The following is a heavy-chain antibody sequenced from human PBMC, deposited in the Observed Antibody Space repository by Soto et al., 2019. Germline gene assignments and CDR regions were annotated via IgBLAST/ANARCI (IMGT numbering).Heavy chain of an antibody. D-gene: IGHD3-9*01. J-gene: IGHJ6*03. Sequence: ASVKVSCKASGYTFTSYGISWVRQAPGQGLEWMGWINAYNGNTNYSQKLQGRVTITTDTSTSTAYMELSSLRSEDTAVYYCARANYDILTGYSYYYYYMDVWGKGTTVTVSS. CDR1: GYTFTSYG. CDR2: INAYNGNT. CDR3: ARANYDILTGYSYYYYYMDV. V-gene: IGHV1-18*01.